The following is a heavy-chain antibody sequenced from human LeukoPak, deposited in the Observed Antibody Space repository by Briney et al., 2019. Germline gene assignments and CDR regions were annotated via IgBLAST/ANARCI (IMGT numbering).Heavy chain of an antibody. J-gene: IGHJ6*02. V-gene: IGHV1-18*01. CDR3: ATPHYDILTWFYGMDV. Sequence: AASVKVSCKASGYTFTSYGISWVRQAPGQGPEWMGWISAYNGNTNYARKLQGRVTMTTDTSTSTAYMELRSLRSDDTAVYYCATPHYDILTWFYGMDVWGQGTTVTVSS. CDR2: ISAYNGNT. CDR1: GYTFTSYG. D-gene: IGHD3-9*01.